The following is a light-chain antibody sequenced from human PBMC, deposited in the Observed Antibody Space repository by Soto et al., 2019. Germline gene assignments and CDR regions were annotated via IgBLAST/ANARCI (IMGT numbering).Light chain of an antibody. CDR3: QQSYSTPGT. CDR2: DAS. V-gene: IGKV1-39*01. Sequence: DIQMTQSASTLSASVGDRVTITCRASQSISNWLAWYQQKPGKAPNLLIYDASSLQSGVPSRFSGSGSGTDFTLTISSLQPEDFATYYCQQSYSTPGTFGQGTKVDI. CDR1: QSISNW. J-gene: IGKJ1*01.